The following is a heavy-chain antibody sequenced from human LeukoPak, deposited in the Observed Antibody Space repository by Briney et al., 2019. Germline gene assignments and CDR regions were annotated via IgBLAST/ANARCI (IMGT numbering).Heavy chain of an antibody. CDR2: ISGSGGST. Sequence: GGSLRLSCAASGFTFSSYAMSWVRQAPGKGLEWVSGISGSGGSTYYADSVKGRFTISRDNSKNTLYLQMNSLRAKDTAVYYCANSHYYDSSGYYQGLGYWGQGTLVTVSS. V-gene: IGHV3-23*01. D-gene: IGHD3-22*01. CDR3: ANSHYYDSSGYYQGLGY. CDR1: GFTFSSYA. J-gene: IGHJ4*02.